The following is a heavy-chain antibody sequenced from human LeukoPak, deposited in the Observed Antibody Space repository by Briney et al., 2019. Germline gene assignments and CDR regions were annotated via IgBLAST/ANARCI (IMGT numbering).Heavy chain of an antibody. V-gene: IGHV3-74*01. CDR3: ARVRWGGLYYFDY. D-gene: IGHD3-16*01. CDR1: GSILSSYW. CDR2: IDDVGRST. J-gene: IGHJ4*02. Sequence: GGSLRPSCAPSGSILSSYWMHCVRHPPGEGLVGVSRIDDVGRSTSYADFVKGRFTISRDNAKNTLYLQMNSLRAEDTAVYYCARVRWGGLYYFDYWGQGTLVTVSS.